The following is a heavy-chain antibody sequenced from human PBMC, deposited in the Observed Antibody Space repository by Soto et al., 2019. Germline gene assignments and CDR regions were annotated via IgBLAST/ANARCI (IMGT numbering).Heavy chain of an antibody. J-gene: IGHJ6*02. D-gene: IGHD3-16*01. CDR1: GYTFSSYG. Sequence: QVQLVQSGAEVKKPGASVKVSCKASGYTFSSYGISWVRQAPGQGLEWMGWISGYNGNTNYAQKLQGRVTMTIDTSTSTGGLELSSLQSVDAAVYYCARDRGGDSMDVWGQGTTVTVSS. V-gene: IGHV1-18*01. CDR3: ARDRGGDSMDV. CDR2: ISGYNGNT.